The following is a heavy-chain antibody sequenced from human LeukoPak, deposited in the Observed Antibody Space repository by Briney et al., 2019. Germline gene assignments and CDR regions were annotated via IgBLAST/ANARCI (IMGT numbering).Heavy chain of an antibody. CDR2: IRYDGSYK. V-gene: IGHV3-30*02. CDR1: GFTFSTYD. CDR3: AKVSAELVFDY. J-gene: IGHJ4*02. D-gene: IGHD6-6*01. Sequence: QSGGSLRLSCATSGFTFSTYDIHWVRQAPGKGLEWVTFIRYDGSYKHYADSVKGRFTISRDNSKNTLYLQMNSLRPEDTAVYYCAKVSAELVFDYWGQGTLVTVSS.